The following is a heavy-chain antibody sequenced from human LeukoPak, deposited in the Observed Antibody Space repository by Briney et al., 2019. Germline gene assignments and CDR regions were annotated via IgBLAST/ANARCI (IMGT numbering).Heavy chain of an antibody. J-gene: IGHJ4*02. CDR2: INPNSGGT. Sequence: ASVKVSCKASGYTFTGYYMHWVRQAPGQGLEWMGWINPNSGGTNYAQKFQGRVTMTRDTSISTAYMELSRLRSDDTAVYYCARDGTSSNYGSGSYHGAPFDYWGQGTLVTVSS. CDR1: GYTFTGYY. CDR3: ARDGTSSNYGSGSYHGAPFDY. D-gene: IGHD3-10*01. V-gene: IGHV1-2*02.